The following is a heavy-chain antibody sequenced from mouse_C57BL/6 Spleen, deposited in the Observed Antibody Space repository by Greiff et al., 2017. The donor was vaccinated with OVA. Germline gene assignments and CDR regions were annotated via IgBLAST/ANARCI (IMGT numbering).Heavy chain of an antibody. D-gene: IGHD2-4*01. V-gene: IGHV1-59*01. Sequence: VQLQQPGAELVRPGTSVKLSCKASGYTFTSYWMHWVKQRPGQGLEWIGVIDPSDSYTNYNQKFKGKATLTVDTSSSTAYMQLSSLTSEDSAVYYCARSPYDYGPVAYWGQGTLVTVSA. CDR2: IDPSDSYT. CDR3: ARSPYDYGPVAY. J-gene: IGHJ3*01. CDR1: GYTFTSYW.